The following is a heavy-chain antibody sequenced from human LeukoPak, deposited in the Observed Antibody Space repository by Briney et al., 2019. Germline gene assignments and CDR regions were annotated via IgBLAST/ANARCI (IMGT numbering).Heavy chain of an antibody. Sequence: SETLSLTCSVSGGSISGYYWTWIRQPPGGALEYIGCIYYTGTTNYNPSLNSRVTISVDTSRNQFALKLSSVTAADTAVYYCARVVGGVGLDYWGRGTLVTVSS. V-gene: IGHV4-59*01. D-gene: IGHD3-16*01. CDR3: ARVVGGVGLDY. CDR1: GGSISGYY. CDR2: IYYTGTT. J-gene: IGHJ4*02.